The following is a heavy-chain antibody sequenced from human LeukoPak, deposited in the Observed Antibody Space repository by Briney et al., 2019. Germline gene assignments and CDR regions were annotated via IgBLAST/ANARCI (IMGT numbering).Heavy chain of an antibody. V-gene: IGHV3-23*01. CDR1: GFTFSSYA. CDR2: ISGSGDST. Sequence: GGSLRPSCAASGFTFSSYAMTWVRQAPGKGLEWVSTISGSGDSTYYADSVKGRFTISRDNSKNTLYLQMNSLRAEDTALYYCAGSSGPTKHYWGQGSLVTVSS. J-gene: IGHJ4*02. D-gene: IGHD6-19*01. CDR3: AGSSGPTKHY.